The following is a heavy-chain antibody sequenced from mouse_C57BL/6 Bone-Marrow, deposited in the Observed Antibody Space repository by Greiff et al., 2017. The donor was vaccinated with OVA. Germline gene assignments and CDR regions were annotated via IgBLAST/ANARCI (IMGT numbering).Heavy chain of an antibody. CDR2: IRNKANNHAT. J-gene: IGHJ2*01. CDR1: GFTFSDAW. Sequence: EVQRVESGGGLVQPGGSMKLSCAASGFTFSDAWMDWVRQSPEKGLEWVAEIRNKANNHATYYAESVKGRFTISRDDSKSSVYLQMNSLRAEDTGIYYCTRLYYYGSSYDDYFDYWGQGTTLTVSS. V-gene: IGHV6-6*01. D-gene: IGHD1-1*01. CDR3: TRLYYYGSSYDDYFDY.